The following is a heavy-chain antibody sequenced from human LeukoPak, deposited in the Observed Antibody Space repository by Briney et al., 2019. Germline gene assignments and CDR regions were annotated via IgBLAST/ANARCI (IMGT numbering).Heavy chain of an antibody. CDR1: GYTFTSYD. D-gene: IGHD6-13*01. V-gene: IGHV1-8*01. CDR2: MNSNSGNT. Sequence: VKVSCKASGYTFTSYDINWVRQATGQGLEWMGWMNSNSGNTGYAQKFQGRVTMTRNTSISTAYMELSSLRSEDTAVYYCARFDVAAAAFDYWGQGTLVTVSS. CDR3: ARFDVAAAAFDY. J-gene: IGHJ4*02.